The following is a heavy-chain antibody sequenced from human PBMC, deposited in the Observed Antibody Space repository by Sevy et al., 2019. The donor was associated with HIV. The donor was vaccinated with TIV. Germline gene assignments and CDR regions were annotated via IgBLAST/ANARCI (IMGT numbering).Heavy chain of an antibody. CDR3: ARLRGGYDFDY. V-gene: IGHV3-7*01. CDR2: IKQDGSEK. CDR1: GFSFSSYW. Sequence: GGTPRLSCAASGFSFSSYWMSWVRQAPGKGLEWVANIKQDGSEKDYVDSGKGRFTISRDNAKNSLYLQMKSLRAEDTAVYYCARLRGGYDFDYWGQGTQVTVSS. D-gene: IGHD5-12*01. J-gene: IGHJ4*02.